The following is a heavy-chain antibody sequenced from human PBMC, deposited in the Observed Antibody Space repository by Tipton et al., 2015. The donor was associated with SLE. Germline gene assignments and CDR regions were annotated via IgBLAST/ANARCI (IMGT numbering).Heavy chain of an antibody. CDR2: IYYSGST. CDR1: GGSISSHY. Sequence: TLSLTCTVSGGSISSHYWSWIRQPPGKGLEWIGYIYYSGSTNYNPSLKSRVTISEDTSKNQFSLRLSSVTAADTAVYYCARDTALRFLEWLPDIGMDVWGQGTTVTVSS. D-gene: IGHD3-3*01. CDR3: ARDTALRFLEWLPDIGMDV. V-gene: IGHV4-59*11. J-gene: IGHJ6*02.